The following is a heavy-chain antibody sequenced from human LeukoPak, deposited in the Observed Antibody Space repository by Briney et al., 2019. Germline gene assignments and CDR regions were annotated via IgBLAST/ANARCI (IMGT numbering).Heavy chain of an antibody. V-gene: IGHV1-24*01. CDR2: FDPEDGET. CDR1: GYTLTELS. D-gene: IGHD3-3*01. Sequence: ASVKVSCKVSGYTLTELSMHWVRQAPGKGLEWMGGFDPEDGETIYAQKFQGRVTMTEDTSTDTAYMELSSLRSEDTAVYYCATAVFGVVIIPNYSDYWGQGTLVTVSS. J-gene: IGHJ4*02. CDR3: ATAVFGVVIIPNYSDY.